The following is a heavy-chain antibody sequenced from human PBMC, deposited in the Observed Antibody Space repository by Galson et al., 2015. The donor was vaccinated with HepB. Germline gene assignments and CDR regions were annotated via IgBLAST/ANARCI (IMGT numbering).Heavy chain of an antibody. J-gene: IGHJ4*02. Sequence: SVKVSCKVAGYSLTELSMHWVRQAPGKGLEWMGGFDPEDGETIYAQKLQGRINLTEDTSTDTAYMELSSLRSEDTAVYYCATDLGWEQRFWGQGTLVTVSS. CDR3: ATDLGWEQRF. V-gene: IGHV1-24*01. D-gene: IGHD1/OR15-1a*01. CDR2: FDPEDGET. CDR1: GYSLTELS.